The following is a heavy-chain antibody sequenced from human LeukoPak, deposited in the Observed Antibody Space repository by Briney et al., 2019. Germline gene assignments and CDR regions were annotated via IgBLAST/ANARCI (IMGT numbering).Heavy chain of an antibody. CDR3: AKDWHSSSLYFDDN. D-gene: IGHD6-13*01. J-gene: IGHJ4*02. Sequence: GGSLRLSCAASGFTFSSYSMNWVRQAPGKGLEWVSSITSSSSYIYYADSVKGRFTISRDNAKKSLYLQMNSLRAEDTAVYYCAKDWHSSSLYFDDNWGQGTLVTVSS. CDR1: GFTFSSYS. V-gene: IGHV3-21*01. CDR2: ITSSSSYI.